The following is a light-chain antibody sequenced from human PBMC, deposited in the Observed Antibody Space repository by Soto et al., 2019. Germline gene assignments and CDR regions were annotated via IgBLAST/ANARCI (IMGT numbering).Light chain of an antibody. V-gene: IGKV3-11*01. CDR1: QSVGTN. Sequence: EVVLTQSPATLSLSPGERATLSCRASQSVGTNLAWYQQKPGQAPRLLIYDASNRASGIPARFSGSGSETDFTLTIRSLEPEDFVVYFCPQRSNWPPEATFGQGTKLESK. CDR3: PQRSNWPPEAT. J-gene: IGKJ2*01. CDR2: DAS.